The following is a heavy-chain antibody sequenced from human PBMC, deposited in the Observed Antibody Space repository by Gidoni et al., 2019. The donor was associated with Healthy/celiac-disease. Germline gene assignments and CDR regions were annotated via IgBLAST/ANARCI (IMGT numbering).Heavy chain of an antibody. Sequence: QVQLQQWGAGLLKPSETLSLTCAVYGGSFRGYYWSWIRQPPGKGLEWIGEINHSGSTNYNPSLKSRVTISVDTSKNQFSLKLSSVTAADTAVYYCARALAAAGTKYYYYYYMDVWGKGTTVTVSS. J-gene: IGHJ6*03. V-gene: IGHV4-34*01. CDR2: INHSGST. CDR1: GGSFRGYY. D-gene: IGHD6-13*01. CDR3: ARALAAAGTKYYYYYYMDV.